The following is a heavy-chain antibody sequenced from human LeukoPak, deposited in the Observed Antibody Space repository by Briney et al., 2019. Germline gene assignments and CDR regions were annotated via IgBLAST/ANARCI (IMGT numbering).Heavy chain of an antibody. CDR1: GFTFSSYW. J-gene: IGHJ4*02. CDR2: IKQDGSEK. V-gene: IGHV3-7*01. D-gene: IGHD5-24*01. CDR3: ARGGYNYYY. Sequence: PGGSLRLSCAASGFTFSSYWMSWVRQAPGKGLEWVANIKQDGSEKYYVDSVEGRFTISRDNGKNSVYLQMNSLRVEDTAVYHCARGGYNYYYWGQGTLVTVSS.